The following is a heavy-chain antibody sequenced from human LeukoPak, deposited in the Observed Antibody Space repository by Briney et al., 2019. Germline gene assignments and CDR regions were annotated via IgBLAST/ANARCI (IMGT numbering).Heavy chain of an antibody. Sequence: PSETLSLTCTVSGGSINSSSYHWGWIRQPPGKGLEWIGNIFYSGNTYYNPSLQSRVTIFVDTPKNQFPLKLSSVTAADTAVYYCARGTSSWYRGLDYWGQGTLVTVSS. CDR2: IFYSGNT. V-gene: IGHV4-39*06. J-gene: IGHJ4*02. CDR3: ARGTSSWYRGLDY. D-gene: IGHD6-13*01. CDR1: GGSINSSSYH.